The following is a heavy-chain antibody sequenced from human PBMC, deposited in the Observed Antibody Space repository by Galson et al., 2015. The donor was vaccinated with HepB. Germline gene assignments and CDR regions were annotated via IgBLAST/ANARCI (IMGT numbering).Heavy chain of an antibody. V-gene: IGHV1-8*01. CDR2: MNTDSGNT. Sequence: SVKVSCKASGYTFTSFDIAWVRQATGQGLEWMGWMNTDSGNTAYAQKFQGRVTMTRDTSISTAYMDLSSLRSDDTAVYYCARGHYRGYCNSAGTCYSGRGYNWFDPWGQGTLVTVSS. D-gene: IGHD2-2*01. J-gene: IGHJ5*02. CDR1: GYTFTSFD. CDR3: ARGHYRGYCNSAGTCYSGRGYNWFDP.